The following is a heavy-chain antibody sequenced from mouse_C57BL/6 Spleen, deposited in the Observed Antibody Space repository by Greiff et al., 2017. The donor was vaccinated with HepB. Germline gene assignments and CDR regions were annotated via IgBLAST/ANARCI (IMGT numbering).Heavy chain of an antibody. CDR1: GYTFTSYW. CDR2: IHPNSGST. Sequence: QVQLQQSGAELVKPGASVKLSCKASGYTFTSYWMHWVKQRPGQGLEWIGMIHPNSGSTNYNEKFKSKATLTVDKSSSTAYMQLSSLTSEDSAVYYCEGRGSLFAYWGQGTLVTVSA. V-gene: IGHV1-64*01. CDR3: EGRGSLFAY. J-gene: IGHJ3*01.